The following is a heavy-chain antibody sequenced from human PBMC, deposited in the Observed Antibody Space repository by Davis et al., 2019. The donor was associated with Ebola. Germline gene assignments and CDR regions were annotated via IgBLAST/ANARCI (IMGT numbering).Heavy chain of an antibody. J-gene: IGHJ4*02. Sequence: GESLKISCAASGFTFSSYGMHWVRQAPGKGLEWVAVISYDGSNKYYADSVKGRFTISRDNSKNTLYLQMNSLRAEDTAVHYCAKDLGNFFVFDYWGQGTLVTVSS. CDR1: GFTFSSYG. D-gene: IGHD4-23*01. CDR2: ISYDGSNK. V-gene: IGHV3-30*18. CDR3: AKDLGNFFVFDY.